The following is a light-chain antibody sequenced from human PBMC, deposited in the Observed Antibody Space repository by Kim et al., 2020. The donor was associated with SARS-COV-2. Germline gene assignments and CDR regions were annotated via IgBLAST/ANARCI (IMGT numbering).Light chain of an antibody. Sequence: SVAMGQTARITCGRINNGSKNVHWYQQKPGQAPVLVIYRASNRPSGIPELFSGSNSGNTATLTISRAQAGDEADYYCQVWDSSTGVFGGGTQLTVL. J-gene: IGLJ3*02. CDR1: NNGSKN. CDR3: QVWDSSTGV. CDR2: RAS. V-gene: IGLV3-9*01.